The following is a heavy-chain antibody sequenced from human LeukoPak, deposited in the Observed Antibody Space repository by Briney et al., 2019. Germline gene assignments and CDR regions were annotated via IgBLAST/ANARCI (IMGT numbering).Heavy chain of an antibody. CDR2: INSDGSST. Sequence: GGSLRLSCAASGFTFSSYWMHWVRQAPGKGLVWVSRINSDGSSTSYADSVKGRFTISRDNAKNTLYLQMNSLRAEDTAVYYCAAENYDISTGVDYWGQGTLVTVSS. CDR1: GFTFSSYW. J-gene: IGHJ4*02. CDR3: AAENYDISTGVDY. V-gene: IGHV3-74*01. D-gene: IGHD3-9*01.